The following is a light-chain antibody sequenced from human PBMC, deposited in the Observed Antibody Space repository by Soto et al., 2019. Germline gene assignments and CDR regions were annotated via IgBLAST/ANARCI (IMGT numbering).Light chain of an antibody. CDR1: SSNIGAGYN. J-gene: IGLJ2*01. V-gene: IGLV1-40*01. CDR3: QSYDSSLSGVV. Sequence: QSVLTQPPSVSGAPGQRVTISCTGSSSNIGAGYNVHWYQQLPGTAPKLLIYGNSNRPSGVPDRVSGSKSGTSASLAITGLQAVDEADYYCQSYDSSLSGVVFGGGTKLTVL. CDR2: GNS.